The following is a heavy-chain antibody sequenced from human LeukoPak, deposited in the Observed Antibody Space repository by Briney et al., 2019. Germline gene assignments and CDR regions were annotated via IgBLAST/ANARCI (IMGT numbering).Heavy chain of an antibody. J-gene: IGHJ4*02. CDR1: GFTFSSYR. Sequence: GGSLRLSCAASGFTFSSYRMNWVRQAPGKGLEWVSSISSSSSYIYYADSVKGRFTISRDNAKNSLYLQMNSLRAEDTAVYYCAREANVLRFLEWLHEDYYFDYWGQGTLVTVSS. CDR3: AREANVLRFLEWLHEDYYFDY. D-gene: IGHD3-3*01. CDR2: ISSSSSYI. V-gene: IGHV3-21*01.